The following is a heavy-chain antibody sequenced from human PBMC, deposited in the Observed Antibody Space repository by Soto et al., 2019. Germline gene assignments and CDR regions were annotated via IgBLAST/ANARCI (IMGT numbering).Heavy chain of an antibody. J-gene: IGHJ4*02. CDR2: IYYSGST. CDR1: GGSISSGDYY. Sequence: SETLSLTCTVSGGSISSGDYYWSWIRQPPGKGLEWIGYIYYSGSTYYNPSLKSRVTISLDTSKNQFSLKLSSVTAADTAVYYCARWWFGEFFDYWGQGTLVTVSS. V-gene: IGHV4-30-4*01. CDR3: ARWWFGEFFDY. D-gene: IGHD3-10*01.